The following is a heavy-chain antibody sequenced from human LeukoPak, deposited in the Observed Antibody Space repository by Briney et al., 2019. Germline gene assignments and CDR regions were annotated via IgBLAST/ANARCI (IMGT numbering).Heavy chain of an antibody. CDR1: RFSFSNYA. CDR2: ISSNGGSS. Sequence: AGSLRFSCSASRFSFSNYALDWVRQAPGRGLKYIAAISSNGGSSYYANSVKGRFTISRDNSTNTLYLQMGSLRAEDMAVYYCGRMGSSWCHFDYWGQGTLVTVSS. V-gene: IGHV3-64*01. CDR3: GRMGSSWCHFDY. J-gene: IGHJ4*02. D-gene: IGHD6-13*01.